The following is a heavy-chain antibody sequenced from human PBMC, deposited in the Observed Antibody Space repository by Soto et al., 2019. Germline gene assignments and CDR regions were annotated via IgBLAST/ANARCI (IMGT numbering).Heavy chain of an antibody. D-gene: IGHD3-22*01. J-gene: IGHJ4*02. CDR1: GGTFSSYA. CDR2: IIPIFGTA. Sequence: GASVKVSCKASGGTFSSYAISWVRQAPGQGLEWMGGIIPIFGTANYAQKFQGRVTITADESTSTAYMELSSVTAADTAVYYCARHAGGDYYDSSGYYYVRVLDYWGQGTLVTVSS. V-gene: IGHV1-69*13. CDR3: ARHAGGDYYDSSGYYYVRVLDY.